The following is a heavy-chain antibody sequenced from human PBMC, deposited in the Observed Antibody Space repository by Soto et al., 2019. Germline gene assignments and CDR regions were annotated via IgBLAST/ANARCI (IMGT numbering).Heavy chain of an antibody. CDR3: AKSLYYDSSGYYYRIFDY. CDR1: GFTFSSYA. J-gene: IGHJ4*02. V-gene: IGHV3-23*01. Sequence: GGSLRLSCAASGFTFSSYAMSWVRQAPGKGLEWVSAISGSGGSTYYADSVKGRFTISRDNSENTLYLQMNSLRAEDTAAYYCAKSLYYDSSGYYYRIFDYWGQGTLVTVSS. D-gene: IGHD3-22*01. CDR2: ISGSGGST.